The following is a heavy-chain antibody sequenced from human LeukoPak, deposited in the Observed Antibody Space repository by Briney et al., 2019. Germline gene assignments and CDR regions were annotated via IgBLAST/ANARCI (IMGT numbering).Heavy chain of an antibody. Sequence: GASVKVSCKASGGTFSNNAISWVRQAPGQGLEWMGWINPNSGGTNYAQKFQGWVTMTRDTSISTAYMELSRLRSDDTAVYYCAREGPAQYSSRDYYFDYWGQGTLVTVSS. D-gene: IGHD6-13*01. J-gene: IGHJ4*02. V-gene: IGHV1-2*04. CDR1: GGTFSNNA. CDR2: INPNSGGT. CDR3: AREGPAQYSSRDYYFDY.